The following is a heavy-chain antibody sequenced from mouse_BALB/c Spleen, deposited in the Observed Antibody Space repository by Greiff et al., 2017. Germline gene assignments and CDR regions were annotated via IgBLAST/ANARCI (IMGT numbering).Heavy chain of an antibody. CDR3: ARSGGYYEYYYAMDY. V-gene: IGHV5-17*02. Sequence: EVQGVESGGGLVQPGGSRKLSCAASGFTFSSFGMHWVRQAPEKGLEWVAYISSGSSTIYYADTVKGRFTISRDNPKNTLFLQMTSLRSEDTAMYYCARSGGYYEYYYAMDYWGQGTSVTVSS. CDR2: ISSGSSTI. CDR1: GFTFSSFG. J-gene: IGHJ4*01. D-gene: IGHD2-3*01.